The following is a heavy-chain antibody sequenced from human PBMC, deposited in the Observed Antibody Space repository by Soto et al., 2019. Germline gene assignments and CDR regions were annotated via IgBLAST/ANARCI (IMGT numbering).Heavy chain of an antibody. Sequence: GGSLRLSCAASGFASSRYSVNWVRQAPGKGLEXISXXSXXSXTXXXAXXVKGRFTISRDNAKGSLYLQMNSLRDEETAVYYCARNIADGHYYMDVWGQGTTVTVSS. D-gene: IGHD3-10*01. CDR1: GFASSRYS. CDR3: ARNIADGHYYMDV. J-gene: IGHJ6*02. CDR2: XSXXSXTX. V-gene: IGHV3-48*02.